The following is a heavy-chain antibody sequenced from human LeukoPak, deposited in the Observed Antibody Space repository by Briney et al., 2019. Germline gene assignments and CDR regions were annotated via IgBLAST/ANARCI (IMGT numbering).Heavy chain of an antibody. CDR1: GFTFSDYY. CDR2: ISSSGSTI. J-gene: IGHJ4*02. D-gene: IGHD2-2*01. V-gene: IGHV3-11*04. CDR3: ARDHFRYCSSTSCPEGGFDY. Sequence: GGSLRLSCAASGFTFSDYYMSWIRKAPGKGREWVSYISSSGSTIYYADSVKGRFTISRDNAKNSLYLQMNSLRAEDTAVYYCARDHFRYCSSTSCPEGGFDYWGQGTLVTVSS.